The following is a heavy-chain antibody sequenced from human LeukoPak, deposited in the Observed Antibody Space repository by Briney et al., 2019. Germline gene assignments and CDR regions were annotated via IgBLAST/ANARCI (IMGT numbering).Heavy chain of an antibody. Sequence: SSETLSLTCAVYGGSFSGYYWSWIRQPPGKGLEWIGEINHSGSTNYNPSLKSRVTISVDTSKNQFSLKLSSVTAADTAVYYCARIERRYCSGGSCKRGSFDYWGQGTLVTVSS. CDR3: ARIERRYCSGGSCKRGSFDY. V-gene: IGHV4-34*01. D-gene: IGHD2-15*01. CDR2: INHSGST. J-gene: IGHJ4*02. CDR1: GGSFSGYY.